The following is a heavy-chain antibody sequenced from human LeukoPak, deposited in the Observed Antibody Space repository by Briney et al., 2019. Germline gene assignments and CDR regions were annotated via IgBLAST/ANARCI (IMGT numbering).Heavy chain of an antibody. CDR1: GGSIRSSYYY. V-gene: IGHV4-39*01. J-gene: IGHJ6*02. D-gene: IGHD2-21*01. CDR2: IYDSGST. CDR3: ARYCGGDCYGMDV. Sequence: PSETLSLTCTVSGGSIRSSYYYWGWIRQPPGKGLEWIGSIYDSGSTYYNPSLKSRVTISVDTSKNQFSLKLNSVTAADTAVYYCARYCGGDCYGMDVWGQGTTVTVSS.